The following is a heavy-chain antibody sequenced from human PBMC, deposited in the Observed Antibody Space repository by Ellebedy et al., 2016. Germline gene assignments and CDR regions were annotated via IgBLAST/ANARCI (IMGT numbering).Heavy chain of an antibody. CDR3: ARVTYYDILTGTVFYGMDV. Sequence: GESLKISXAASGLTFSRFWMSWVRQAPGKGLEWVANINQDGSEKYYVDSVKGRFTISRDNAKNSLYLQMNSLRAEDTAVYYCARVTYYDILTGTVFYGMDVWGQGTTVTVSS. V-gene: IGHV3-7*01. CDR2: INQDGSEK. J-gene: IGHJ6*02. CDR1: GLTFSRFW. D-gene: IGHD3-9*01.